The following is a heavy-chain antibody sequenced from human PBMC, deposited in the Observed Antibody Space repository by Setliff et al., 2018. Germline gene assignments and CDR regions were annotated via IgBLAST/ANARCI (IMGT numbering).Heavy chain of an antibody. V-gene: IGHV4-59*08. CDR3: ARMSGFLYMDV. CDR1: GGSISSHY. J-gene: IGHJ6*03. CDR2: IYYSRRT. D-gene: IGHD3-3*01. Sequence: SETLSLTCTVSGGSISSHYWSWIRQPPGKGLEWIGYIYYSRRTNYNPSLKSRLTISLDTSKNQFSLNLSSVTAADTAVYYCARMSGFLYMDVWGIGTPVTVSS.